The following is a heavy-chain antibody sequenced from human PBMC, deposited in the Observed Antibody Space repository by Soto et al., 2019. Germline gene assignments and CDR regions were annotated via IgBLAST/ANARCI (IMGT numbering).Heavy chain of an antibody. Sequence: QVQLQQWGAGLLKPSETLSLTCAVYGGSFSGYYWSWIRQPPGKGLEWIGEINHSGSTNYNPSLKSRVTISVDTSKNQFSLKLSSVTAADTAVYYCARGFGRYGRIRVYYFDYWGQGTLVTVSS. V-gene: IGHV4-34*01. CDR1: GGSFSGYY. CDR2: INHSGST. J-gene: IGHJ4*02. D-gene: IGHD5-18*01. CDR3: ARGFGRYGRIRVYYFDY.